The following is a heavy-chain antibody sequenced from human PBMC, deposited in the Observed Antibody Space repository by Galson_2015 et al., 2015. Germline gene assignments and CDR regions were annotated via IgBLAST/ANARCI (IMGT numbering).Heavy chain of an antibody. Sequence: SLRLSCAASGFIFSRYSMSWVRQAPGKGLDWVSYIDSSSSAIYYADSVKGRFTISRDNAKNSLFLQMSSLRDEDTAVYYCARVMGTYYYYGMDVWGQGTTVTVSS. J-gene: IGHJ6*02. V-gene: IGHV3-48*02. CDR3: ARVMGTYYYYGMDV. CDR1: GFIFSRYS. CDR2: IDSSSSAI. D-gene: IGHD5-24*01.